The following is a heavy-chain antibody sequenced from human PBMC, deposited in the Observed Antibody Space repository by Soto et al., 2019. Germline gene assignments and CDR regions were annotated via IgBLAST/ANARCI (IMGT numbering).Heavy chain of an antibody. Sequence: GESLKISCKGSGYSFTSYWIGWVRQMPGKGLEWMGIIYPGDSDTRYSPSFQGQVTISADKSISTAYLQWSSLKASDTAMYYCAKSPSSGYGAVYYMDVWGKGTTVTVSS. CDR1: GYSFTSYW. V-gene: IGHV5-51*01. CDR3: AKSPSSGYGAVYYMDV. J-gene: IGHJ6*03. CDR2: IYPGDSDT. D-gene: IGHD3-10*01.